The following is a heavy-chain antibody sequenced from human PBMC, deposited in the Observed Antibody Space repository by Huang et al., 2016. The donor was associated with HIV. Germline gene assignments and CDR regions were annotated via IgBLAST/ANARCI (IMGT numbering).Heavy chain of an antibody. CDR2: TSGSGGNT. Sequence: EMQLLESGGGLVQPGGSLRLSCAASAFSFRSYAITWVRQAPGKGLEWVWATSGSGGNTYYADSVKGRFTISRENSKNTLYLQMNSLRAEDTAVYYCAKVASGYVFSARGSDWFDPWGQGTLVSVSS. D-gene: IGHD5-12*01. CDR1: AFSFRSYA. V-gene: IGHV3-23*01. J-gene: IGHJ5*02. CDR3: AKVASGYVFSARGSDWFDP.